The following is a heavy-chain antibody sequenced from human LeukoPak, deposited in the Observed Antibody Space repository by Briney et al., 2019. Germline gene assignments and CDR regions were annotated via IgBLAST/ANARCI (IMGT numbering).Heavy chain of an antibody. Sequence: GGSLRLSCAASGFTFDDYAMHWVRQAPGKGLEWVSGISWNSGSIGYADSVKGRFTISRDNSKNTLYLQMNSLRAEDTAVYYCAKENRGPITMIVDWGQGTLVTVSS. V-gene: IGHV3-9*01. J-gene: IGHJ4*02. D-gene: IGHD3-22*01. CDR2: ISWNSGSI. CDR1: GFTFDDYA. CDR3: AKENRGPITMIVD.